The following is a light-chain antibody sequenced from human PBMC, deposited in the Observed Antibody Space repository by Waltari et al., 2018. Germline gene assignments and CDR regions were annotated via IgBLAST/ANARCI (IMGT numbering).Light chain of an antibody. J-gene: IGLJ2*01. CDR1: KFGNNY. CDR2: QDS. CDR3: QTWDSGSTVV. V-gene: IGLV3-1*01. Sequence: SYELTQTPSVTVLPGHSVSITCPGNKFGNNYVYWYQQKPGQSPLLVIYQDSKRPSEVPERFSGSNSGNTATLTISGTQAMDEADYYCQTWDSGSTVVFGGGTKLTVL.